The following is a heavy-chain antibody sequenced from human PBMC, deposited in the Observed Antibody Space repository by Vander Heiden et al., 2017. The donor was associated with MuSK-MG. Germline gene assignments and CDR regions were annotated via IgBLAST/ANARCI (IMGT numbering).Heavy chain of an antibody. Sequence: QVQLVESGGVVVQPGRSLRLSCAASGFTFSSYAMHWVRQAPGKGLEWVAVISYDGSNKYYADSVKGRFTISRDNSKNTLYLQMNSLRAEDTAVYYCARDRVGATGDYFDYWGQGTLVTVSS. CDR2: ISYDGSNK. CDR3: ARDRVGATGDYFDY. CDR1: GFTFSSYA. D-gene: IGHD1-26*01. J-gene: IGHJ4*02. V-gene: IGHV3-30*04.